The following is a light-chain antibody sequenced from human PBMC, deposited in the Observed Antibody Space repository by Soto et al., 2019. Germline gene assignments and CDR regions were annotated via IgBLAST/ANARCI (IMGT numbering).Light chain of an antibody. CDR1: SSDVGGYNY. Sequence: QSALTKPASVSGSPGQSITISCTGTSSDVGGYNYVSWYQQHPGKAPKLMIYEVSNRPSGVSNRFSGSKSGNTASLTISGLQAEDEADYYCSSYTSSSTYGFGTGTKLTVL. V-gene: IGLV2-14*01. CDR3: SSYTSSSTYG. J-gene: IGLJ1*01. CDR2: EVS.